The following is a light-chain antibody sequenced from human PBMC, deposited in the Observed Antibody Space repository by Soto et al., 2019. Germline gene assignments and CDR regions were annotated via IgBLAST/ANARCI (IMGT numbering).Light chain of an antibody. Sequence: EIVLTQSPGTLSLSPGERATLSCRASQTGGNSYLAWYQHKSGQAPRLLIYDVYTRASGIPDRFSGSGSGTDFTLTINSLESEDFAVYYCQQYSNWPRTFGQGTKVDIK. CDR1: QTGGNSY. CDR2: DVY. CDR3: QQYSNWPRT. V-gene: IGKV3D-20*02. J-gene: IGKJ1*01.